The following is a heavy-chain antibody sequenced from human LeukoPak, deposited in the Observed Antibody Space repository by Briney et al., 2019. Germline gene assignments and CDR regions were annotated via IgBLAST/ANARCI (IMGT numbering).Heavy chain of an antibody. CDR3: ARDAVDTANAV. CDR2: INSDGSIT. Sequence: QAGGSLRLSCAASGFTFTTYWTHWVRQAPGKGLVWVSHINSDGSITSYADSVKGRFTISRDNAKNTLYLQMNSLRAEDTAVYYCARDAVDTANAVWGQGTTVTVSS. V-gene: IGHV3-74*01. D-gene: IGHD5-18*01. J-gene: IGHJ6*02. CDR1: GFTFTTYW.